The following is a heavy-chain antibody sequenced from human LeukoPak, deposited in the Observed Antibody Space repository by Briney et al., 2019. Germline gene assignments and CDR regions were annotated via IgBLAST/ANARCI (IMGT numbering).Heavy chain of an antibody. CDR3: ARGFDGTFDSSGYYVDY. CDR1: GDSVSGVY. V-gene: IGHV4-59*08. CDR2: VYYSGDT. D-gene: IGHD3-22*01. J-gene: IGHJ4*02. Sequence: SETLSLTCTVSGDSVSGVYWSWIRQPPGKGLEWIGYVYYSGDTNYNPSLKSRVTMSLDTSKNQVSLRLSSVTAADTAVYYCARGFDGTFDSSGYYVDYWGQGTLVTVSS.